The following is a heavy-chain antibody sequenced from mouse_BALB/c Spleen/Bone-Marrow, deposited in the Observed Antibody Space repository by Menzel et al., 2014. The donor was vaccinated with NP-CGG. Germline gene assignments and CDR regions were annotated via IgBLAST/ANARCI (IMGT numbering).Heavy chain of an antibody. J-gene: IGHJ3*01. CDR1: GYTFSSYW. D-gene: IGHD2-13*01. Sequence: QVQLQQSGAELMKPGASVKISCKATGYTFSSYWIEWVKQRPGHGLEWIGEILPGSGSTNYNDKFKGKATLTADTSSNAAYMQLSSLTSEDSAVYYCSRSGLLSFPYCGQGTRVTVSA. CDR3: SRSGLLSFPY. V-gene: IGHV1-9*01. CDR2: ILPGSGST.